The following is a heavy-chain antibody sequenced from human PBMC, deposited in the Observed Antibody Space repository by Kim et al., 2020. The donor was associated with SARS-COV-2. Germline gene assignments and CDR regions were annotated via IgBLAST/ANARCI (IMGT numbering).Heavy chain of an antibody. V-gene: IGHV4-59*01. CDR3: ARASHGMDV. Sequence: GSTNCNPSRKSRVTISVDTSKNQFSLKLSSVTAADTAVYYCARASHGMDVWGQGTTVTVSS. CDR2: GST. J-gene: IGHJ6*02.